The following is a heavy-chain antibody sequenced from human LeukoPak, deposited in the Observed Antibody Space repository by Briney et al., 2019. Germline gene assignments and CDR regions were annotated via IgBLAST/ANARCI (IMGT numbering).Heavy chain of an antibody. Sequence: ASVKVSCKASGYTFTGYYMHWVRQAPGQGLEWMGWISAYNGNTNYAQKLQGRVTMTTDTSTSTAYMELRSLRSDDTAVYYCARHYYYDTAIDYWGQGTLVTVSS. J-gene: IGHJ4*02. CDR2: ISAYNGNT. V-gene: IGHV1-18*04. CDR3: ARHYYYDTAIDY. CDR1: GYTFTGYY. D-gene: IGHD3-22*01.